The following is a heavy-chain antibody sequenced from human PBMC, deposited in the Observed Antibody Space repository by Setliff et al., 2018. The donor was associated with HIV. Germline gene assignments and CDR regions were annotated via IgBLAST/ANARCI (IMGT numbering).Heavy chain of an antibody. CDR1: GGSIKSGSYY. D-gene: IGHD6-13*01. V-gene: IGHV4-39*07. CDR2: IYYSGNT. CDR3: ARVPSSSWYVTTQRTKEYFHQ. Sequence: SETLSLTCTVSGGSIKSGSYYWGWIRQPPGKGLEWIGSIYYSGNTYYNPSLKSRATISEDTSRNQFSLRLSSVTAADTAIYYCARVPSSSWYVTTQRTKEYFHQWGQGTLVTISS. J-gene: IGHJ1*01.